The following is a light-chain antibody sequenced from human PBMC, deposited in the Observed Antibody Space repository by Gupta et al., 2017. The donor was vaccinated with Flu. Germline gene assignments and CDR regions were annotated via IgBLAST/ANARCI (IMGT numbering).Light chain of an antibody. J-gene: IGLJ2*01. V-gene: IGLV3-1*01. CDR3: QAWDSSTHVV. CDR1: KLGDKY. CDR2: QDS. Sequence: SYELPQPPSLSVSPGQTASITCPGDKLGDKYACWYQQKPGQSPVLVIYQDSKRPSGIPERFSGSNSGNTAALTISGTQAMDEADYYCQAWDSSTHVVFGGGTKLTVL.